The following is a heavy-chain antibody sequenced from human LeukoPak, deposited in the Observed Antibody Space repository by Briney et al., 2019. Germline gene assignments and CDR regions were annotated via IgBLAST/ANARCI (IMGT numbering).Heavy chain of an antibody. CDR3: AKGSSGEYYR. Sequence: VGSLRLSCVASGFTFSRHTMTWVRQAAGRALEWVSSITGSGDITSYADSVKGRFSISRDNSKDTLYLQMYSLRADDTATYYCAKGSSGEYYRWGQGTLVTVSS. V-gene: IGHV3-23*01. D-gene: IGHD3-10*01. CDR2: ITGSGDIT. CDR1: GFTFSRHT. J-gene: IGHJ1*01.